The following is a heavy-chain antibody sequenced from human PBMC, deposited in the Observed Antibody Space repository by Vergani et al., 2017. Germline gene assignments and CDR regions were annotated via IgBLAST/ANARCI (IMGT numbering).Heavy chain of an antibody. CDR2: ISYDGSNK. J-gene: IGHJ4*02. V-gene: IGHV3-30*18. D-gene: IGHD2-15*01. Sequence: QVQLVESGGGVVQPGRSLSLSCAASGFTFSSYGMHWVRQAPGKGLEWVAVISYDGSNKYYADSVKGRFTISRDNSKNTLYLQMNSLRAEDTAVYYCAKTGMAPVVVAATLDYWGQGTLVTVSS. CDR3: AKTGMAPVVVAATLDY. CDR1: GFTFSSYG.